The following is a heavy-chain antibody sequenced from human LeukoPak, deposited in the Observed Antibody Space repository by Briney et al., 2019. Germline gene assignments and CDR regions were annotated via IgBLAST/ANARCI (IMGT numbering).Heavy chain of an antibody. CDR1: GYTFTGYY. Sequence: ASVKVSCKASGYTFTGYYMHWVRQAPGQGLEWMGWINPNSGGTNYAQKFRGRVIMTRDTSISTAYIELSRLRSDDPAVYYCVRYYYDSSGCPDFDWFDPWGQGTLVTVSS. CDR3: VRYYYDSSGCPDFDWFDP. V-gene: IGHV1-2*02. J-gene: IGHJ5*02. D-gene: IGHD3-22*01. CDR2: INPNSGGT.